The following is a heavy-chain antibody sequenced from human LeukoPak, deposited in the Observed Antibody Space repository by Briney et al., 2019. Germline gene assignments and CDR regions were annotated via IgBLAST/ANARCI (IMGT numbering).Heavy chain of an antibody. V-gene: IGHV4-61*02. J-gene: IGHJ6*02. D-gene: IGHD3-10*01. CDR3: ARRGDV. Sequence: SETLSLTCTVSGGSVSSGNYYWNWIRQPAGKGLEWIGAIYAGGNTDYNPSLKGRITVSLDTSKNQFSLKLTSVTAADTAVYYCARRGDVWGQGTTVTASS. CDR1: GGSVSSGNYY. CDR2: IYAGGNT.